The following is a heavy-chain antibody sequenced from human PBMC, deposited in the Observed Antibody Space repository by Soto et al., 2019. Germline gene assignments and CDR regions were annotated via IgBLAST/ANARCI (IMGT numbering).Heavy chain of an antibody. CDR1: GYSFTNYG. Sequence: QIYLEQSRIEMKEPGTSLKISCATSGYSFTNYGISWVRQAPGQGLEWMGWISGYNGNTKYAQSFHDRVVMTADKFTSTGYLEMRNLRSNDTAVYYCARANTWVTGRVGTHWGQGTKVTVSS. D-gene: IGHD1-1*01. CDR2: ISGYNGNT. J-gene: IGHJ4*02. V-gene: IGHV1-18*01. CDR3: ARANTWVTGRVGTH.